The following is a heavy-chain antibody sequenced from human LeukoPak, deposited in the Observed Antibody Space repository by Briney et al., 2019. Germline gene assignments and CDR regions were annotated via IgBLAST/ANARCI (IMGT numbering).Heavy chain of an antibody. CDR2: ITLNSGNT. V-gene: IGHV1-8*01. D-gene: IGHD2-2*01. J-gene: IGHJ4*02. CDR1: GYTFTSYD. Sequence: ASVKVSCKASGYTFTSYDINWVRQATGQGLEWLAGITLNSGNTGYAQKLQGRVTMTRNTSISTAYMELSSLRSEDTAVYYCARGAPQYCSSTSCYEFDYWGQGTLVTVSS. CDR3: ARGAPQYCSSTSCYEFDY.